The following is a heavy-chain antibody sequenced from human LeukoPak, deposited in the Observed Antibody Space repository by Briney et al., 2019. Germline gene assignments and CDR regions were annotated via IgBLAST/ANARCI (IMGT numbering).Heavy chain of an antibody. V-gene: IGHV4-39*01. CDR2: IYYSGST. CDR3: ARQRNGSGTSIYYYFDY. CDR1: GGSITTDTYY. Sequence: SETLSLTCTVSGGSITTDTYYWGWIRQPPGKGLEWIGTIYYSGSTYYNPPLKSRVTISVDTSKNQFSLKLRSVTAADTAVYYCARQRNGSGTSIYYYFDYWGQGTLVTVSS. J-gene: IGHJ4*02. D-gene: IGHD3-10*01.